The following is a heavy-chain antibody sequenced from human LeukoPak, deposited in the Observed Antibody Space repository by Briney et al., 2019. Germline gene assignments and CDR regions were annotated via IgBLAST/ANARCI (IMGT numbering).Heavy chain of an antibody. J-gene: IGHJ4*02. D-gene: IGHD6-13*01. Sequence: ASVKVSCKASGGTFSSYAISWVRQAPGQGLEWVGGIIPIFGTANYAQKCQGRVTITADKSTSTAYMELSSLRSEDTAVYYCARATGYTLDYWGQGTLVTVSS. V-gene: IGHV1-69*06. CDR2: IIPIFGTA. CDR3: ARATGYTLDY. CDR1: GGTFSSYA.